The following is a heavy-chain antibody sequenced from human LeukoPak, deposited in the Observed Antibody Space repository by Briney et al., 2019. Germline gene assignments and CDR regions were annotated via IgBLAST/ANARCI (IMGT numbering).Heavy chain of an antibody. CDR2: IIPMFGTT. J-gene: IGHJ6*02. CDR3: ARVTQRDSNLYGMDV. CDR1: GGTFSSYP. D-gene: IGHD4-11*01. V-gene: IGHV1-69*13. Sequence: SVTVSCTASGGTFSSYPISWVRQAPGQGLAWMGGIIPMFGTTNYALKFQGRFTITADESTSTAYMELSSLKSEDMAVYYCARVTQRDSNLYGMDVWGQGTTVTVSS.